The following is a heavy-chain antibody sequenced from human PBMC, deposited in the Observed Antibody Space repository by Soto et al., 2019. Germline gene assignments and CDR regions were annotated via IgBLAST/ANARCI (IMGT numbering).Heavy chain of an antibody. J-gene: IGHJ5*02. CDR1: GFTFSSYG. CDR2: ISYDGSNK. CDR3: AKGLVAAGTRAKKYNWFDP. Sequence: GGSLRLSCAASGFTFSSYGMHWVRQAPGKGLEWVAVISYDGSNKYYADSVKGRFTISRDNSKNTLYLQMNSLRAEDTAVYYCAKGLVAAGTRAKKYNWFDPWGQGTLVTVSS. V-gene: IGHV3-30*18. D-gene: IGHD6-13*01.